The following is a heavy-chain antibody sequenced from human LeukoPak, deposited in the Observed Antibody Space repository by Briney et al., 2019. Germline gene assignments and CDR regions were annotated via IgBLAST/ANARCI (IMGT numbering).Heavy chain of an antibody. V-gene: IGHV3-23*01. D-gene: IGHD4-17*01. CDR3: AKGTPQLYGDYLHFDY. CDR2: ISGSGGST. CDR1: GFTFSSYA. J-gene: IGHJ4*02. Sequence: PGGSLRLSCAASGFTFSSYAMSWVRQAPGKGLEWVSAISGSGGSTYYADSVKGRFTISRDNSKNTLYLQMNSLRAEDTAVYYCAKGTPQLYGDYLHFDYWGQGTLVTVSS.